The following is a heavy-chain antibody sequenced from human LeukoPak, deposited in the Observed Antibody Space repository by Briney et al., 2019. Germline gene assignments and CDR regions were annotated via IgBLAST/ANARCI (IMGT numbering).Heavy chain of an antibody. V-gene: IGHV3-11*04. CDR1: GFTFSDHY. CDR2: VSSSGVTI. D-gene: IGHD3-10*02. J-gene: IGHJ6*04. Sequence: PGGSLRLSCAASGFTFSDHYMDWVRQAPGKGLEWVSYVSSSGVTIYYADSVKGRFTISRDNAKNSLYLQMNSLRAEDTAVYYCAELGITMIGGVWGKGTTVTISS. CDR3: AELGITMIGGV.